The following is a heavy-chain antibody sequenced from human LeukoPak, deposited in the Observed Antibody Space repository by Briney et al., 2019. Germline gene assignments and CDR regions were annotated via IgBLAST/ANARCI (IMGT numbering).Heavy chain of an antibody. V-gene: IGHV5-51*01. Sequence: GESLKISCKGSGYSFASFWIGWVRQMPGMGLEWMGIIYPGDSDTRYSPSFQGQVTILVDKSINTAYLQWSSLKASDTAIYYCARLRTYSSSLGYWGQGTLVTVSS. CDR2: IYPGDSDT. CDR1: GYSFASFW. D-gene: IGHD6-6*01. CDR3: ARLRTYSSSLGY. J-gene: IGHJ4*02.